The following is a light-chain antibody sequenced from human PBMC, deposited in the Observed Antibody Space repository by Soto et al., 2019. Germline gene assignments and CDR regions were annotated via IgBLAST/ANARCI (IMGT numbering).Light chain of an antibody. CDR3: SSYAGSNNLV. CDR2: XXS. Sequence: QSALTQPPSASGSPGQSVTISCTGTSSDVGGYNYVSWYQQHPGKAPKLMIYXXSKRPSXXXDRFSGSKSGNTASLTVSGLQAEDEADYYCSSYAGSNNLVFGGGTKLTVL. CDR1: SSDVGGYNY. V-gene: IGLV2-8*01. J-gene: IGLJ2*01.